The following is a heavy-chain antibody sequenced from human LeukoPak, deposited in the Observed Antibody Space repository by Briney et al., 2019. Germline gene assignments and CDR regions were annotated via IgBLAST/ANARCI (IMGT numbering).Heavy chain of an antibody. J-gene: IGHJ4*02. CDR3: ARDSQGELVFDY. CDR1: GFTFSSYS. Sequence: GGSLRLSCAASGFTFSSYSMNWVRQAPGKGLEWVSSISSSSSYIYYADSVKGRFTISRDNAKNSLYLQMNSLRAEDTAVYYCARDSQGELVFDYWGQGTLVTVSS. V-gene: IGHV3-21*01. CDR2: ISSSSSYI. D-gene: IGHD6-13*01.